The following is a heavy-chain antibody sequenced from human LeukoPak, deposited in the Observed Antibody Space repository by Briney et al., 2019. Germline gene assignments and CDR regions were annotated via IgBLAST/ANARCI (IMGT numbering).Heavy chain of an antibody. V-gene: IGHV4-34*01. CDR2: INHSGST. Sequence: SETLSLTCAVYGGSFSGYYWSWIRQPPGKGLEWIGEINHSGSTNYNPSLKSRVTISVDTSKNQFSLKLSSVTAADTAVYYCARDVMYSSSSEWFDPWGQGTLVTVSS. D-gene: IGHD6-6*01. J-gene: IGHJ5*02. CDR1: GGSFSGYY. CDR3: ARDVMYSSSSEWFDP.